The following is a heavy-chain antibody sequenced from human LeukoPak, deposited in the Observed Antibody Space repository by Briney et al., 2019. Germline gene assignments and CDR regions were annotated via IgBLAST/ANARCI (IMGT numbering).Heavy chain of an antibody. CDR2: IKSDGSHT. J-gene: IGHJ4*02. CDR3: AKDKAPGSWHTPSDF. CDR1: GFSFSNYW. V-gene: IGHV3-74*01. Sequence: GGPLRLSCAASGFSFSNYWMHWVRQAPGKGLVWVSRIKSDGSHTSYADSVKGRFSISRDNAKNTLYLQMNNLRVEDTAVYYCAKDKAPGSWHTPSDFWGQGTLVTVSS. D-gene: IGHD6-13*01.